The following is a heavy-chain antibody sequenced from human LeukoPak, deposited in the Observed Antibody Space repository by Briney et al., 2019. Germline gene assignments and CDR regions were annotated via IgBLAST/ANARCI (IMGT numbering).Heavy chain of an antibody. V-gene: IGHV5-51*01. J-gene: IGHJ4*02. CDR1: GYRFTSYY. CDR2: IYPGDFNT. Sequence: GESLKISCESSGYRFTSYYIGWVRQMSGKGLEWMGIIYPGDFNTRYSPSFQGQVTISADKSISTAYLQWSSLKASDTAIYYCARGYSFDYWGQGTLVTVSS. CDR3: ARGYSFDY. D-gene: IGHD2-15*01.